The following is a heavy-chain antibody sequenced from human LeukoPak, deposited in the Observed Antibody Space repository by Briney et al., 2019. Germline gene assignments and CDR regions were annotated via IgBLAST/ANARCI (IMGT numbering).Heavy chain of an antibody. CDR2: ISGSGGST. CDR3: AKGNWRYFDY. CDR1: GFTFSTYV. V-gene: IGHV3-23*01. Sequence: GGSLRLSGAASGFTFSTYVMSWVRQAPGKGLEWVSAISGSGGSTYYADSVKGRFTISRDNSKNTLYLQMNSLGADDTAVYYCAKGNWRYFDYWGQGTLVTVSS. J-gene: IGHJ4*02. D-gene: IGHD1-1*01.